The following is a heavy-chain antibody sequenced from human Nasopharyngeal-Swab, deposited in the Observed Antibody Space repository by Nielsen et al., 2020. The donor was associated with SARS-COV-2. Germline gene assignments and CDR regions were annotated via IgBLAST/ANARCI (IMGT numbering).Heavy chain of an antibody. CDR2: IYYSGST. J-gene: IGHJ1*01. V-gene: IGHV4-59*12. CDR3: ARAFYSGYCSSTSCYTGQSYSQH. Sequence: GSLRLSCTVSGGSISSYYWSWIRQPPGKGLEWIGYIYYSGSTNYNPSLKSRVTISVDTSKNQFSLKLSSVTAADTAVYYCARAFYSGYCSSTSCYTGQSYSQHWGQGTLVTVSS. CDR1: GGSISSYY. D-gene: IGHD2-2*02.